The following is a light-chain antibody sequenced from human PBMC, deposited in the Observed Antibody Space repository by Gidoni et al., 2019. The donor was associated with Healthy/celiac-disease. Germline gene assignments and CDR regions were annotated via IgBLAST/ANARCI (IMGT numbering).Light chain of an antibody. Sequence: EIVMTQSPATLSVSPGDRATLSCRASQSVRSNLAWYQQKPGQAPRLLIYGASTRATGIPARCSGSGSGTEFTITISSLQSEDCAVYYCQQYNNWPPFTFGPGTKVDIK. V-gene: IGKV3-15*01. CDR2: GAS. J-gene: IGKJ3*01. CDR1: QSVRSN. CDR3: QQYNNWPPFT.